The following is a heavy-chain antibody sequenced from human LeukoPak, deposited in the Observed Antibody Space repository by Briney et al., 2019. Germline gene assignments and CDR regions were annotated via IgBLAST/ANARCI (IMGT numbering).Heavy chain of an antibody. CDR3: ARGRGTYYYDSSGRDY. CDR1: GYTFTSYD. Sequence: ASVKVSCTASGYTFTSYDINWVRQATGQGLEWMGWMNPNSGNTGYAQKFQGRVTMTRNTSISTAYMELSSLRSEDTAVYYCARGRGTYYYDSSGRDYWGQGTLVTVSS. V-gene: IGHV1-8*01. CDR2: MNPNSGNT. D-gene: IGHD3-22*01. J-gene: IGHJ4*02.